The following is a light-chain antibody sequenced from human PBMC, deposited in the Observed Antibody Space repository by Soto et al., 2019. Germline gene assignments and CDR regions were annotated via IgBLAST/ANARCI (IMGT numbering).Light chain of an antibody. CDR1: LSLSSF. CDR2: GVS. J-gene: IGKJ2*01. CDR3: QQYGSAPMFT. Sequence: DIVLTQSPGTLSLSPGERATLSCRASLSLSSFLAWYQQKPGQAPRLLIYGVSRRATGIPDRFSGSGSGTDCTLTIASLEPEDFAVYYCQQYGSAPMFTFGQGTKLEIK. V-gene: IGKV3-20*01.